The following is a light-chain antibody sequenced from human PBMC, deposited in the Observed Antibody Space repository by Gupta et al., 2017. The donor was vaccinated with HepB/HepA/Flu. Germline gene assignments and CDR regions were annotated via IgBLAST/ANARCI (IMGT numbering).Light chain of an antibody. Sequence: SALTQPASVSGSPGQSITISCTGTSSDVGGYNLISWYQHHPGKAPKLLIYEVTKRPSGVSDRFSGSRSVNTASLTISGLQAEDEAHYSCCSYAGSSTRYVFGSGTKVIVL. V-gene: IGLV2-23*02. CDR2: EVT. J-gene: IGLJ1*01. CDR1: SSDVGGYNL. CDR3: CSYAGSSTRYV.